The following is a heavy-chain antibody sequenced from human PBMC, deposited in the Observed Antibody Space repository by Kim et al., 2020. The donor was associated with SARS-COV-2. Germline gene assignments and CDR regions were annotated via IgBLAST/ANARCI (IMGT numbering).Heavy chain of an antibody. CDR2: ISAYNGNT. CDR3: ASGVTYSGSYLPDPPPPVYAFDI. J-gene: IGHJ3*02. CDR1: GYTFTSYG. D-gene: IGHD1-26*01. Sequence: ASVKVSCKASGYTFTSYGISWVRQAPGQGLEWMGWISAYNGNTNYAQKLQGRVTMTTDTSTSTAYMELRSLRSDDTAVYYCASGVTYSGSYLPDPPPPVYAFDIWGQGTMVTVSS. V-gene: IGHV1-18*01.